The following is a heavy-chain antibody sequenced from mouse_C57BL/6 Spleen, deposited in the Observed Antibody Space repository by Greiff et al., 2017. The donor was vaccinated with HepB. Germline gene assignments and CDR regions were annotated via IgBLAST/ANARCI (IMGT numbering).Heavy chain of an antibody. CDR3: ARDYYGSRNAMDY. J-gene: IGHJ4*01. Sequence: VQLQQSVAELVRPGASVKLSCTASGFNIKNTYMPWVKQRPEQGLEWIGRIDPANGNTKYAPKFQGKATITADTSSNTAYLQLSSLTSEDTAIYYCARDYYGSRNAMDYWGQGTSVTVSS. CDR1: GFNIKNTY. CDR2: IDPANGNT. V-gene: IGHV14-3*01. D-gene: IGHD1-1*01.